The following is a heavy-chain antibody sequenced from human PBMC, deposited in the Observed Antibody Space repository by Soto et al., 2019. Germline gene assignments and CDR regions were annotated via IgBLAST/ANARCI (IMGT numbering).Heavy chain of an antibody. Sequence: GGSLRLSCAASGFTFSNAWMSWVRQAPGKGLEWVGRIKSKTDGGTTDYAAPVKGRFTISRDDSKNTLYLQMNSLKTEDTAVYYCTTGGSYYVDAFDIWGQGTMVTVSS. V-gene: IGHV3-15*01. D-gene: IGHD1-26*01. CDR3: TTGGSYYVDAFDI. J-gene: IGHJ3*02. CDR2: IKSKTDGGTT. CDR1: GFTFSNAW.